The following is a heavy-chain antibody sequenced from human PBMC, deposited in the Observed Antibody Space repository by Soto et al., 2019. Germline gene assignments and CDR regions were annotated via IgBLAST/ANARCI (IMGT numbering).Heavy chain of an antibody. Sequence: GGSLRLSCAASGFTFSSYSMNWVRQAPGKGLEWVSSISSSSSDIYYADSVKGRFTISRDNAKNSLYLQMNSLRAEDTAVYYCANGSSGWYYRFDPWGQGTLVTVSS. CDR1: GFTFSSYS. CDR2: ISSSSSDI. D-gene: IGHD6-19*01. V-gene: IGHV3-21*01. CDR3: ANGSSGWYYRFDP. J-gene: IGHJ5*02.